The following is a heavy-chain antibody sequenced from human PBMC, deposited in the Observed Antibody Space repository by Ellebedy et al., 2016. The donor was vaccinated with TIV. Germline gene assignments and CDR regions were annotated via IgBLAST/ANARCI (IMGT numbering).Heavy chain of an antibody. Sequence: GESLKISCEASGFTFSTYPMSWVRQAPGKGLEWVSTTSAFGDRTHYADSVKGRFTMSRDNSKNTLYLQMNSLRAEDTAVYYCANEGELAFDYWGQGTLVTVSS. J-gene: IGHJ4*02. CDR2: TSAFGDRT. D-gene: IGHD1-26*01. V-gene: IGHV3-23*01. CDR1: GFTFSTYP. CDR3: ANEGELAFDY.